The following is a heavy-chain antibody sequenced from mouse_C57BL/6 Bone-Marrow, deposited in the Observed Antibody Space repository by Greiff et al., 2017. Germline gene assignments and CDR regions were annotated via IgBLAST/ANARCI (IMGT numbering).Heavy chain of an antibody. CDR1: GFSLTSYA. Sequence: QVQLKQSGPGLVAPSQSLSITCTVSGFSLTSYAISWVRQPPGKGLEWLGVIWTGGGTNYNSALKSRLSISKDNSKSQVFLKMNSLQTDDTARYYCASLYYYGSSYVPFAYWGQGTLVTVSA. J-gene: IGHJ3*01. D-gene: IGHD1-1*01. CDR2: IWTGGGT. V-gene: IGHV2-9-1*01. CDR3: ASLYYYGSSYVPFAY.